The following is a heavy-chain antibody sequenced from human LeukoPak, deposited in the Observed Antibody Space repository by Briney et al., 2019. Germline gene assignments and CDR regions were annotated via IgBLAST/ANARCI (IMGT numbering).Heavy chain of an antibody. J-gene: IGHJ2*01. CDR1: GGTFSRYA. V-gene: IGHV1-69*06. CDR2: IIPILGTV. CDR3: ARDGVEWELRGWCFDL. Sequence: KASGGTFSRYAISWVRQAPGQGLEWMGGIIPILGTVNYAQKFQGRVTITADKSTNTAYLELSSLTSEDTAVYYCARDGVEWELRGWCFDLWGRGTQVTVSS. D-gene: IGHD1-26*01.